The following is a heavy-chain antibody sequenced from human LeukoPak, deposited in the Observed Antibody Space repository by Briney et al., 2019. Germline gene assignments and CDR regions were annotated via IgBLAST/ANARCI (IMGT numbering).Heavy chain of an antibody. CDR1: GFTFSSYA. D-gene: IGHD1-1*01. V-gene: IGHV3-23*01. Sequence: GGSLRLSCAVSGFTFSSYAMSWVRQAPGKGLEWVSAISGSGGSTYYADSVKGRFTISRDNSKNTLYLQMNSLRAEDTAVYYCAKDPLLGTASYNWFDPWGQGTLVTVSS. CDR3: AKDPLLGTASYNWFDP. CDR2: ISGSGGST. J-gene: IGHJ5*02.